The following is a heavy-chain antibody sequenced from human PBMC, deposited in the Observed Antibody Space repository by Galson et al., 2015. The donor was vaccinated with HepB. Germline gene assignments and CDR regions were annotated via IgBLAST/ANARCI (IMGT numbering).Heavy chain of an antibody. J-gene: IGHJ5*02. Sequence: LSLTCAVYGESFSGYFWTWIRQPPGKGLEWIGEINHSGSTKFNPSLKSRVTISADTSKNQFSLRLTSVTAADTAAYYCARFGRIVGATVNYFDPWGQGTLVTVSS. CDR2: INHSGST. CDR1: GESFSGYF. CDR3: ARFGRIVGATVNYFDP. D-gene: IGHD1-26*01. V-gene: IGHV4-34*01.